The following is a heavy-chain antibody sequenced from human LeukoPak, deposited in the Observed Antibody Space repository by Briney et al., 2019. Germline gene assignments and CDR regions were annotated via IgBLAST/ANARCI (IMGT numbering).Heavy chain of an antibody. D-gene: IGHD3-10*01. V-gene: IGHV1-3*01. Sequence: ASVKVSCKASGYTFTSYAMHWVRQAPGQRLEWMGWINAGNGNTKYSQKFQGRVTITRDTSASTAYMGLSSLRSEDTAVYYCARADSGSYPFDYWGQGTLVTVSS. CDR3: ARADSGSYPFDY. J-gene: IGHJ4*02. CDR1: GYTFTSYA. CDR2: INAGNGNT.